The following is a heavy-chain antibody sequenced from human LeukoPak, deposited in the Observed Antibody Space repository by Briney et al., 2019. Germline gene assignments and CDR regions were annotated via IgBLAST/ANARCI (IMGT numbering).Heavy chain of an antibody. CDR2: IRPNDGTT. D-gene: IGHD6-13*01. V-gene: IGHV3-48*01. CDR1: GFTFSNYG. CDR3: ARGSSSWYRRDAFDI. J-gene: IGHJ3*02. Sequence: GGSLRLSCEASGFTFSNYGMNWVRQAPGKGLEWVSYIRPNDGTTHYADSVKGRFTISRGNSKNTLYLQMNSLRAEDTAVYYCARGSSSWYRRDAFDIWGQGTMVTVSS.